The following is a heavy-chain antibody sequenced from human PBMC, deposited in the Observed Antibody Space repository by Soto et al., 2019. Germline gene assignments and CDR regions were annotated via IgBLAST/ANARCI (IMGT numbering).Heavy chain of an antibody. V-gene: IGHV3-64*01. Sequence: GGSLRLSCAASGFTFSSYAMHWVRQAPGKGLEYVSAISSNGGSTYYANSVKGRFTISRDNSKNTLYLQMGSLRAEDMAVYYCARELNDFWSGYYGTTLGYWGQGTLVTVSS. J-gene: IGHJ4*02. D-gene: IGHD3-3*01. CDR1: GFTFSSYA. CDR3: ARELNDFWSGYYGTTLGY. CDR2: ISSNGGST.